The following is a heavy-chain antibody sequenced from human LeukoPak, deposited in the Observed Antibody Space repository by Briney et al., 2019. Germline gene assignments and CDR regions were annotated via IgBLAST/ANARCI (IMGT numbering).Heavy chain of an antibody. V-gene: IGHV3-23*01. CDR3: AELGITMIGGV. Sequence: GGSLRLSCAASGFTFSAYGMTWVRQAPGKGLEWVSIISGNGGDTFYADSVKGRFTISRDNAKNSLYLQMNSLRAEDTAVYYCAELGITMIGGVWGKGTTVTISS. J-gene: IGHJ6*04. D-gene: IGHD3-10*02. CDR1: GFTFSAYG. CDR2: ISGNGGDT.